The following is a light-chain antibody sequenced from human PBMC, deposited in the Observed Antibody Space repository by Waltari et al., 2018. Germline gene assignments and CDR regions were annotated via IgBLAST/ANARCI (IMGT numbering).Light chain of an antibody. J-gene: IGKJ1*01. CDR1: QSVNSN. Sequence: ETVMTQSPATLSVSPGERATLSCRASQSVNSNLAWYQQKPGQAPRRLIYGASTRATAVPARFSGSGSGTEFTLTISSLQSEDFAVYFCHQYNDWWAFGQGTKVEIK. V-gene: IGKV3-15*01. CDR2: GAS. CDR3: HQYNDWWA.